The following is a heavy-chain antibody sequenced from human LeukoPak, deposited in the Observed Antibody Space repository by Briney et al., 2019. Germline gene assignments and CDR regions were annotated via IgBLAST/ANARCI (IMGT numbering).Heavy chain of an antibody. D-gene: IGHD3-22*01. V-gene: IGHV4-34*01. Sequence: SESLSLTCAVYGGSFSGYYWSWIRQPPGKGLEWIGEINHSGRTSYNPSLKSRVTMSVDTSKNQFSLKLSSVPAADTAVYYCARGNYYDSSGYYYVRDAFDIRGQGTMVTVSS. CDR3: ARGNYYDSSGYYYVRDAFDI. CDR1: GGSFSGYY. J-gene: IGHJ3*02. CDR2: INHSGRT.